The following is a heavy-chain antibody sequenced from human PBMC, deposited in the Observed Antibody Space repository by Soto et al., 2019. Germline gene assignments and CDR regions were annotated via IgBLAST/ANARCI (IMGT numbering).Heavy chain of an antibody. Sequence: SETLSLTCAVSGGSISSGGYSWSWIRQPPGKGLEWIGYIYPSGSTYYNPSLKSRVTISVDRSKNQFSLKLSSVTAADTAVYYCARATGPDYGVVSGVDYWGQGTLVTVSS. V-gene: IGHV4-30-2*01. CDR2: IYPSGST. CDR3: ARATGPDYGVVSGVDY. J-gene: IGHJ4*02. CDR1: GGSISSGGYS. D-gene: IGHD4-17*01.